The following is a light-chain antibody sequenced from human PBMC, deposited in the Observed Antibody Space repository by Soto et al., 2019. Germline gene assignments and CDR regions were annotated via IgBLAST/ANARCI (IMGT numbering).Light chain of an antibody. V-gene: IGKV3-11*01. CDR3: QQRSSWPLT. CDR2: DAS. CDR1: QSVSSY. Sequence: EIVLTQSPATLSLSPGGRATLSCRASQSVSSYLAWFQQKPGQAPRLLIYDASSRATGIPARFSGSGSGTDFTLTISSLEPEDFAVYYCQQRSSWPLTFGGGTKVDIK. J-gene: IGKJ4*01.